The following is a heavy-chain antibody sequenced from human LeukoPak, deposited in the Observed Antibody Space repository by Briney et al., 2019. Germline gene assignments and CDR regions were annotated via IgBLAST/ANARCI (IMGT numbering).Heavy chain of an antibody. V-gene: IGHV4-61*02. CDR3: ARESRREGYNPAYYYYYYMDV. Sequence: PSQTLSLTCTVSGGSISSSNYYWNWIRQPAGKGLEWIGRSYTSGSTNYNPPSLKSRVTISVDASKNQFSLRLSSVTSADTAVYYCARESRREGYNPAYYYYYYMDVWGKGTTVTVSS. CDR2: SYTSGST. D-gene: IGHD5-24*01. J-gene: IGHJ6*03. CDR1: GGSISSSNYY.